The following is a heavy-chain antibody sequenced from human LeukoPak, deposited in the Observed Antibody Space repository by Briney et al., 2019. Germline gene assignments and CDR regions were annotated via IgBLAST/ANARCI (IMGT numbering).Heavy chain of an antibody. V-gene: IGHV4-30-2*01. CDR3: ARALPDSNAFDI. CDR2: IYHSGST. Sequence: MSSETLSLTCAVSGGSISSGGYSWSWIRQPPGKGLEWIGYIYHSGSTYYNPSLKSRVTISVDRSKNRFSLKLSSVTAADTAVYYCARALPDSNAFDIWGQGTMVTVSS. CDR1: GGSISSGGYS. J-gene: IGHJ3*02. D-gene: IGHD2-15*01.